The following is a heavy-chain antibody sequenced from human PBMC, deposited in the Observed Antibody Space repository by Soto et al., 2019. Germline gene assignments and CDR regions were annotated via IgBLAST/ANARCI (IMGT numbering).Heavy chain of an antibody. J-gene: IGHJ6*02. CDR2: ISSDGSDK. CDR3: AKTHGVLKVYSARYGMDV. CDR1: GFTFTDYG. V-gene: IGHV3-30*18. Sequence: QVQLVESGGGVVQPGGSLRLSCAASGFTFTDYGTHWVRQAPGKGLEWVAVISSDGSDKYYADSVKGRFSISRDNSRNTLFLRMNIMRAEDTAMYDCAKTHGVLKVYSARYGMDVWGQGTTVIVSS. D-gene: IGHD2-8*01.